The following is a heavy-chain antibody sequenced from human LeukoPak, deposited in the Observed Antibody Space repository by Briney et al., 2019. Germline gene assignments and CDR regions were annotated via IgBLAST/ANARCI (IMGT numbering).Heavy chain of an antibody. V-gene: IGHV1-69*13. Sequence: ASVKVSCKASGYTFTCYYMHWVGQAPGQGLEWMGRIIPIFVTAHYAQKFQGTVTITPDDPTSTAYMELSSLGSEDTVVYYGARETGGYFGSGTYYQDPLFDHWGQGTLVTVSS. CDR2: IIPIFVTA. CDR1: GYTFTCYY. J-gene: IGHJ5*02. CDR3: ARETGGYFGSGTYYQDPLFDH. D-gene: IGHD3-10*01.